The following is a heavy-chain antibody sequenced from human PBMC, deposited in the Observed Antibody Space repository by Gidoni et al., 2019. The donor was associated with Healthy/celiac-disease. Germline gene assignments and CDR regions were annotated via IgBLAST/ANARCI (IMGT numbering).Heavy chain of an antibody. CDR2: INHSGST. CDR1: GGSFSGYY. J-gene: IGHJ3*02. CDR3: ARGVRRQIAVAGHHDAFDI. D-gene: IGHD6-19*01. Sequence: VLLQQCGAGLLTPSETLSLSCPVHGGSFSGYYWSCIRQPPGKGLEWIGEINHSGSTNYNPSLKSRVTISVDTSKNQFSLKLSSVTAADTAVYYCARGVRRQIAVAGHHDAFDIWGQGTMVTVSS. V-gene: IGHV4-34*01.